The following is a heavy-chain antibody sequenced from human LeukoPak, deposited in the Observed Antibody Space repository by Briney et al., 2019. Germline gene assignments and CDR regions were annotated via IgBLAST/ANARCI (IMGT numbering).Heavy chain of an antibody. Sequence: GGSLRLSCAASGFTFSSYGMHWARQAPGKGLEWVAVISYDGSNKYYADSVKGRFTISRDNSKNTLYLQMNSLGAEDMAVYYCAKDIPVVLNSGSSAPGDYWGQGTLVTVSS. J-gene: IGHJ4*02. CDR2: ISYDGSNK. V-gene: IGHV3-30*18. CDR3: AKDIPVVLNSGSSAPGDY. CDR1: GFTFSSYG. D-gene: IGHD2-15*01.